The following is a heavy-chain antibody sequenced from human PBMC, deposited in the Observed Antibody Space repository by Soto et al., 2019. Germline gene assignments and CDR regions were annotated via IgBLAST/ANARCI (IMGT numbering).Heavy chain of an antibody. CDR1: VYSFASYW. V-gene: IGHV5-51*01. Sequence: GESLKISCKGSVYSFASYWIGWLRQMPGKGLEWMGIIYPGDSDTRYSPSFQGQVTISADKSISTAYLQWSSLKASDTTMYYCARHDYGDYEFDYWGQGTLVTVSS. CDR2: IYPGDSDT. CDR3: ARHDYGDYEFDY. J-gene: IGHJ4*02. D-gene: IGHD4-17*01.